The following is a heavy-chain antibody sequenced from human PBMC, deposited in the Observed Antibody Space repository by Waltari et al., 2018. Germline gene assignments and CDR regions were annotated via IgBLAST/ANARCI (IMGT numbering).Heavy chain of an antibody. J-gene: IGHJ4*02. V-gene: IGHV4-34*01. D-gene: IGHD1-1*01. CDR2: IHPSGST. Sequence: QVQLQQWGAGLLKPSETLSLTCAVYGGSFNGYYLSWTRQPPGKGLAWIGEIHPSGSTAYNPSLTSRVTISGDMSKNQFSLKLTSVTAADTAVYFCARGRDPYKGGSLWGLGTLVTVSS. CDR3: ARGRDPYKGGSL. CDR1: GGSFNGYY.